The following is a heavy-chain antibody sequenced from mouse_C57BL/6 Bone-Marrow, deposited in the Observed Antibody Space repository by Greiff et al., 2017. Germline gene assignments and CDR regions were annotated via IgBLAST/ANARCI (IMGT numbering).Heavy chain of an antibody. D-gene: IGHD2-4*01. Sequence: VQLQQSGAELVRPGASVKLSCTASGFNIKDDYMHWVKQRPEQGLEWIGWIDPENGDTEYASKFQGKATITADTSSNTAYRQLSSLTSEDTAVYYCFPIYYDYDRFAYGGQGTLVTVSA. CDR3: FPIYYDYDRFAY. J-gene: IGHJ3*01. V-gene: IGHV14-4*01. CDR1: GFNIKDDY. CDR2: IDPENGDT.